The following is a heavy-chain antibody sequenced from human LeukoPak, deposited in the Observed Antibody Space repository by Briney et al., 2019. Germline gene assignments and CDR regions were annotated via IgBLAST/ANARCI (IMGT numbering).Heavy chain of an antibody. V-gene: IGHV4-39*01. D-gene: IGHD2-15*01. J-gene: IGHJ4*02. CDR3: ARLRIYCTGGTCYYYFDH. Sequence: SETLSLTCTVSCGSISSTSCYWGWFRQPPGNGLEWIGSIYYSGSTYYNPSLKSRVTISIVTSTSQFSLKLSAVTAADTAVYYCARLRIYCTGGTCYYYFDHWGQGTLVTVSS. CDR1: CGSISSTSCY. CDR2: IYYSGST.